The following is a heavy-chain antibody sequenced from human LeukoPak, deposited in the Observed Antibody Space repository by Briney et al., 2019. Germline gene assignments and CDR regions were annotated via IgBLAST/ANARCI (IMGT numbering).Heavy chain of an antibody. J-gene: IGHJ3*02. CDR3: ARIYSGYDPPDAFDI. D-gene: IGHD5-12*01. CDR1: GYTFTVYY. Sequence: ASVTVSCKASGYTFTVYYMHWGRQAPGQGGEWMGWINPNSGGTKYAQKFQGRVTITRDTSISTAYMEPNRLRSDDTAVYYCARIYSGYDPPDAFDIWGQGTTVTVSS. V-gene: IGHV1-2*02. CDR2: INPNSGGT.